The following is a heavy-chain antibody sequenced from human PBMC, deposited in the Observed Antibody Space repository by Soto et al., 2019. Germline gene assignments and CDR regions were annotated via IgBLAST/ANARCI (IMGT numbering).Heavy chain of an antibody. V-gene: IGHV3-30*03. CDR3: ATDHRRVIPLHY. D-gene: IGHD2-21*01. J-gene: IGHJ4*02. CDR1: GFTFSSYG. Sequence: QVQLVESGGGVVQPGRSLRLSCAASGFTFSSYGMHWVRQAPGKGLEWVAVISYDGSNKYYADSVKGRFTITRDNSKNTLYLQMNSLRAEDTAVYYCATDHRRVIPLHYWGQGTLVTVSS. CDR2: ISYDGSNK.